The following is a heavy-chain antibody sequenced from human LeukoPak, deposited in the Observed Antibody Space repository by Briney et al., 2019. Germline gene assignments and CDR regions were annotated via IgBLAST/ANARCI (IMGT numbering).Heavy chain of an antibody. J-gene: IGHJ1*01. CDR1: GFTFDDYT. CDR2: IRTKPYGGTA. Sequence: GGSLRLSCTASGFTFDDYTLTWVRQAPGKGLEWVGFIRTKPYGGTADYAASVKGRFTISRDDSKSTAYLQLNSLKTEDTALYFCSRGWFSRYCTGGSCHLDSWGQGALVTVSS. V-gene: IGHV3-49*04. D-gene: IGHD2-8*02. CDR3: SRGWFSRYCTGGSCHLDS.